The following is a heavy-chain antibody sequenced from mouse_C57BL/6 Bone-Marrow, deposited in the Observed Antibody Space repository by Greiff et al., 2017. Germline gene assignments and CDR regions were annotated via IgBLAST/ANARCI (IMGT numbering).Heavy chain of an antibody. J-gene: IGHJ2*01. Sequence: EVQGVESGAELVRPGASVKLSCTASGFNIKDDYIHWVKQRPEQGLEWIGWIDPEIGDTEYASKFQGKATITSDTSSNTAYLPLSSLTSEDTAVYYCSSFDGNYFDFWGQGTPLTVAS. CDR2: IDPEIGDT. V-gene: IGHV14-4*01. CDR3: SSFDGNYFDF. CDR1: GFNIKDDY. D-gene: IGHD2-3*01.